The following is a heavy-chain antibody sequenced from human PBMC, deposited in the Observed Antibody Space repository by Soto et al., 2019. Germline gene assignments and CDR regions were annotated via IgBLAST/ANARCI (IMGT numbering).Heavy chain of an antibody. CDR2: IYYSGST. CDR3: ARSLFYYDSSGSHPLDY. J-gene: IGHJ4*02. D-gene: IGHD3-22*01. V-gene: IGHV4-61*01. CDR1: GDSVNSGTYY. Sequence: SETLSLTCTVSGDSVNSGTYYWSRIRQPPGKGLEWIGYIYYSGSTYYNPSLKSRVTISVDTSKNQFSLKLSSVTAADTAVYYCARSLFYYDSSGSHPLDYWGQGTLVTVS.